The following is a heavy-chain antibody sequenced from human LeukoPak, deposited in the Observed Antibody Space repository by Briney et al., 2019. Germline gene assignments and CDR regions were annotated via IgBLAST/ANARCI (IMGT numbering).Heavy chain of an antibody. CDR1: GDSISSFY. D-gene: IGHD3-22*01. CDR2: IFTGGRT. J-gene: IGHJ4*02. V-gene: IGHV4-59*03. CDR3: ATHSGSGYADY. Sequence: SETLSLTCTVSGDSISSFYWSWIRQSPKKGLEWIGYIFTGGRTNYNPSLKSRVTISVDRSKNQLSLKLSSVTAADTAVYYCATHSGSGYADYWGQGTLVTVSS.